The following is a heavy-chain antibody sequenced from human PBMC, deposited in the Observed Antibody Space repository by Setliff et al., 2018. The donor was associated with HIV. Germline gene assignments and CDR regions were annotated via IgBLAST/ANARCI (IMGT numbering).Heavy chain of an antibody. CDR3: AKLLGNGGNSDPFDL. CDR1: GFIFDDYA. V-gene: IGHV3-9*01. CDR2: ISWKSGSL. D-gene: IGHD2-21*01. Sequence: GGSLRLSCAASGFIFDDYAMHWVRQAPGKGLEWVSGISWKSGSLGYADSVEGRFTISRDNSKNSLYLQVNSLTTEDTALYYCAKLLGNGGNSDPFDLWGQGTTVTVSS. J-gene: IGHJ3*01.